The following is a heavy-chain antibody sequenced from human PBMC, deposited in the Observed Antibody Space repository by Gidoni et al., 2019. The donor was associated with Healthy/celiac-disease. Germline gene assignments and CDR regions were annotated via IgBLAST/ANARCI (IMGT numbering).Heavy chain of an antibody. Sequence: QVQLQQWGAGLLKPSETLSLTCAVYGGSLSGYYWSWIRQPPGKGLEWIGEINHSGSTNYNPSLKSRVTISVDTSKNQFSLKLSSVTAADTAVYYCARAGPKYCSGGSCYPLKYRWFDPWGQGTLVTVSS. V-gene: IGHV4-34*01. CDR3: ARAGPKYCSGGSCYPLKYRWFDP. J-gene: IGHJ5*02. CDR2: INHSGST. CDR1: GGSLSGYY. D-gene: IGHD2-15*01.